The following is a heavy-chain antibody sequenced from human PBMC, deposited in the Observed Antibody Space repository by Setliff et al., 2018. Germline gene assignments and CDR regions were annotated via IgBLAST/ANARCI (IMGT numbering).Heavy chain of an antibody. CDR2: IYYSGNT. CDR1: GGSMIGGHYY. Sequence: PSETLSLTCTVSGGSMIGGHYYWSWIRQLPGKGLEWIAYIYYSGNTYYNPSLKSRVTISVDTSKNQFSLKINSVTAADTAVYYCAKTKGFGDGWFDPWGQGTLVTVSS. D-gene: IGHD3-10*01. CDR3: AKTKGFGDGWFDP. J-gene: IGHJ5*02. V-gene: IGHV4-31*03.